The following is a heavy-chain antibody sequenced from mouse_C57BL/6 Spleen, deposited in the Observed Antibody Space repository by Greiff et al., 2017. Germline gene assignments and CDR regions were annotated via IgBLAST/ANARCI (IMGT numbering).Heavy chain of an antibody. CDR2: IDPSDSYT. J-gene: IGHJ1*03. CDR1: GYTFTSYW. V-gene: IGHV1-69*01. CDR3: ARSRTTPYWYFDV. D-gene: IGHD5-5*01. Sequence: VQLQQPGAELVMPGASVKLSCKASGYTFTSYWMHWVKQRPGQGLEWIGEIDPSDSYTNYNQKFKGKSTLTVDKSSSTAYMQLSSLTSEDSAVYYWARSRTTPYWYFDVWGTGTTVTVSS.